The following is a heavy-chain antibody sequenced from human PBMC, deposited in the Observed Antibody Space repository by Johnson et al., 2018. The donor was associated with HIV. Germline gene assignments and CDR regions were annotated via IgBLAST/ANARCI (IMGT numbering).Heavy chain of an antibody. J-gene: IGHJ3*02. CDR1: GFTFSSYA. CDR3: ARDRGGTRGAFDI. Sequence: QVQLVESGGGVVQPGRSLRLSCAASGFTFSSYAMHWVRQAPGKGLEWVTLISYDGSNKYYADSVKGRFTISRDNSKNTLYLQMNSLRAEDTAVYYCARDRGGTRGAFDIWGQ. D-gene: IGHD1-1*01. V-gene: IGHV3-30-3*01. CDR2: ISYDGSNK.